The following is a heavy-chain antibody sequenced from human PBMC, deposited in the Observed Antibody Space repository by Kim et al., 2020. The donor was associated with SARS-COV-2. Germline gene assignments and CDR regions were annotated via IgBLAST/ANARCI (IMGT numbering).Heavy chain of an antibody. D-gene: IGHD6-13*01. CDR1: GFTFSDYY. Sequence: GSLRLSCAASGFTFSDYYMSWIRQAPGKGLEWLSYISSSTSYTNYADSVKGRFTISRDNAKNSLYLQMNSLRAEDTAVYYCARVALGSSSWYWFDPWGQGTLVTVSS. CDR3: ARVALGSSSWYWFDP. J-gene: IGHJ5*02. V-gene: IGHV3-11*05. CDR2: ISSSTSYT.